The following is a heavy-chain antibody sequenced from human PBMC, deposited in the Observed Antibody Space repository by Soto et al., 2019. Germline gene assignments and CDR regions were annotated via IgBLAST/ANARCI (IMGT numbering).Heavy chain of an antibody. J-gene: IGHJ4*02. CDR1: GGSFSGYY. D-gene: IGHD5-18*01. Sequence: SETLSLTCAVYGGSFSGYYWSWIRQPPGKGLEWIGEINHSGSTNYNPSLKSRVTISVDTSKNQFSRKLSSVTAADTAVYYCARVYTAMVYYFDYWGQGTLVTVSS. V-gene: IGHV4-34*01. CDR3: ARVYTAMVYYFDY. CDR2: INHSGST.